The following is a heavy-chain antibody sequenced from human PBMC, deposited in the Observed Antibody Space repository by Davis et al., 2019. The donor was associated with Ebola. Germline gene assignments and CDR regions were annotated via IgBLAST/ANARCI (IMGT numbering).Heavy chain of an antibody. Sequence: AASVKVSCKASGYTFTSYDVNWVRQASGQGLEWMGWMNPNSGDTVYAQKFQGRVTMTRNTSISTAYMELSSLRSEDTAVYYCARVATRQQLGAGYWGQGTLVTVSS. CDR3: ARVATRQQLGAGY. V-gene: IGHV1-8*01. D-gene: IGHD6-13*01. CDR1: GYTFTSYD. J-gene: IGHJ4*02. CDR2: MNPNSGDT.